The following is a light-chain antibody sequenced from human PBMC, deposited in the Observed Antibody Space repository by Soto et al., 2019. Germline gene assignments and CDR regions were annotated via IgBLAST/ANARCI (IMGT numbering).Light chain of an antibody. J-gene: IGKJ5*01. V-gene: IGKV3D-15*01. CDR3: QQYNNWPPT. CDR1: QRVGSN. Sequence: EIVLTHSPGTLSLSPGEIATLSCKASQRVGSNYLAWYQQKPGQPPRLLIQDASRRATGIPDRFSDSGSETEFTLTISSLQSEDFAVYFCQQYNNWPPTFGQGTRLEIK. CDR2: DAS.